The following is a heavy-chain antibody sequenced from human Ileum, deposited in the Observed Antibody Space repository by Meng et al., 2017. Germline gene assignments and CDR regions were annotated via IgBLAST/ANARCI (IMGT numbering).Heavy chain of an antibody. D-gene: IGHD1-26*01. CDR3: AKTARIVGTSGYRYFDY. CDR1: GYTLTNYY. J-gene: IGHJ4*02. Sequence: ASVKVSCKASGYTLTNYYIHWVRQAPGQGLEWMGIINPSAGGTGFAQKFQGRVTMTRDTSTSTVYMALSSLTSEDSAVYYCAKTARIVGTSGYRYFDYWGQGTLVTVSS. V-gene: IGHV1-46*01. CDR2: INPSAGGT.